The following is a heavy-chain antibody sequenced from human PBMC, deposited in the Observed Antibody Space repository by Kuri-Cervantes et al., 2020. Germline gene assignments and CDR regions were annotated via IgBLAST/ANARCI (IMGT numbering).Heavy chain of an antibody. CDR3: AKDIAAAGTSYYYGMDV. D-gene: IGHD6-13*01. CDR2: ISYDGSNK. V-gene: IGHV3-30-3*01. CDR1: GFTFSSYA. Sequence: GESLKISCAASGFTFSSYAMHWVRQAPGKGLEWVAVISYDGSNKYYADSVKGRFTISRDNAKNSLYLQMNSLRAEDTALYYCAKDIAAAGTSYYYGMDVWGQGTTVTVSS. J-gene: IGHJ6*02.